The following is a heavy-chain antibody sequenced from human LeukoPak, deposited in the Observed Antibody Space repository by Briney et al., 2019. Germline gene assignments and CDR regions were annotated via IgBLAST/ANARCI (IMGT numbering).Heavy chain of an antibody. CDR2: ISSSSSYI. D-gene: IGHD3-22*01. Sequence: GGSLRLSCAASGFTFSSYSMNWVRQAPGKGLEWVSSISSSSSYIYYADSVKGRFTISRDNAKNSLYLQMNSLRAEDTAVYYCARESYYYNSSGYYSLDYWGQGTLVTVSS. V-gene: IGHV3-21*01. J-gene: IGHJ4*02. CDR3: ARESYYYNSSGYYSLDY. CDR1: GFTFSSYS.